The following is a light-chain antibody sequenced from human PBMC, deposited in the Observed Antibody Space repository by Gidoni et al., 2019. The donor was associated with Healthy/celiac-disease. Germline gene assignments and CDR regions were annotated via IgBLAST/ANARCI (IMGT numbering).Light chain of an antibody. CDR2: YDS. J-gene: IGLJ1*01. CDR3: QVWDSSSDHNYV. Sequence: SYVLTQPPSVSVAPGKTARITCGGNNIGSKSVHWYQQKPGQAPVLVIYYDSDRPSGIPERFSGSNSGNTATLTISRVEAGDEADYYCQVWDSSSDHNYVFGTGTKVXVX. V-gene: IGLV3-21*04. CDR1: NIGSKS.